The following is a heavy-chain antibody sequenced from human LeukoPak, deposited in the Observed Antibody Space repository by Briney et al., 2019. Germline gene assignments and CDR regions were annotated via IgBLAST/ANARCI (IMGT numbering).Heavy chain of an antibody. CDR2: TYYSGST. D-gene: IGHD6-19*01. Sequence: SETLSLTCTVSGGSISSYSWSWIRQPPGKGLEWIGHTYYSGSTNYNPSLKSRVTISIDTSKNQFSLKLSSVTAADTAVYYCARDLSVAGTPGWFDPWGQGTLVTVSS. V-gene: IGHV4-59*01. CDR1: GGSISSYS. CDR3: ARDLSVAGTPGWFDP. J-gene: IGHJ5*02.